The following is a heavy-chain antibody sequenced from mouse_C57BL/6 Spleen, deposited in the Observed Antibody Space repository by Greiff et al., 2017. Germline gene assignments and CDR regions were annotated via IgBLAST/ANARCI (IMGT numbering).Heavy chain of an antibody. J-gene: IGHJ2*01. CDR3: ARSRFITTVVADY. Sequence: VQLQQSGAELARPGASVKMSCKASGYTFTSYTMHWVKQRPGQGLEWIGYINPSSGYTKYNQKFKDKATLTADKSSSTAYMQLSSLTSEDSAVYYCARSRFITTVVADYWGQGTTLTVSS. CDR2: INPSSGYT. V-gene: IGHV1-4*01. D-gene: IGHD1-1*01. CDR1: GYTFTSYT.